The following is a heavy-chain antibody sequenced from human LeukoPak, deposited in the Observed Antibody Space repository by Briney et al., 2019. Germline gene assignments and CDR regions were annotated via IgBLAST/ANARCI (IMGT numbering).Heavy chain of an antibody. V-gene: IGHV3-23*01. Sequence: PGGSLRLSCAASGFTFTSYAMSWVRQAPGKGLEWVSAISGSGGSTYYADSVKGRFTISRDNSKNTLYLLMNSLRAEDTAVYYCAKDVWATPNRAFDIWGQGTMVTVSS. CDR1: GFTFTSYA. D-gene: IGHD3-16*01. J-gene: IGHJ3*02. CDR2: ISGSGGST. CDR3: AKDVWATPNRAFDI.